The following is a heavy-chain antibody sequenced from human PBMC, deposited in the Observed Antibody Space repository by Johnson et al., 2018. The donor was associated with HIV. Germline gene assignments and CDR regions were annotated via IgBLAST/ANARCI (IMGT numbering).Heavy chain of an antibody. Sequence: VQLVESGGGVVQPGRSLRLSCAASGFTFSSYGMHWVRQAPGKGLEWVAVISYDGSNKYYADSVKGRFTISRDNSKNTLYLQMNSLRAEDTAVYYCARGIRGVVVTADDAFDIWGQGTMVTVSS. CDR3: ARGIRGVVVTADDAFDI. CDR2: ISYDGSNK. V-gene: IGHV3-30*03. J-gene: IGHJ3*02. CDR1: GFTFSSYG. D-gene: IGHD2-21*02.